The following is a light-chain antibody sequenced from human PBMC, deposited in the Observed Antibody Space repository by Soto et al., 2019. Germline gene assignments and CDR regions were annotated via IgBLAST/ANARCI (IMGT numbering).Light chain of an antibody. CDR3: ETWDSNTRV. Sequence: QPVLTQSSSASASLGSSVKLTCTLSSGHSSYIIAWHQQQPGKAPRYLMKLESSGSYNKGSGVPDRFSGSGSGADRYLTISNLQFEDEADYYCETWDSNTRVFGGGTKLTVL. V-gene: IGLV4-60*02. CDR2: LESSGSY. CDR1: SGHSSYI. J-gene: IGLJ3*02.